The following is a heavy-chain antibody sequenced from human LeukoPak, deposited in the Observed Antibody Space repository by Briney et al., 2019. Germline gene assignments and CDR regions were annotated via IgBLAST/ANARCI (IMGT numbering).Heavy chain of an antibody. D-gene: IGHD2-15*01. J-gene: IGHJ4*02. Sequence: ASVKVSCKASGYIFTNYYMQWVRQAPGKGLEWVGIINPGDVSTSHAQKFKGRVTMTRDTSTSTVYMDLSSLRSEDTAMYYCARVYCSGGSCYGEVFDYWGQGTLVTVSS. CDR2: INPGDVST. CDR1: GYIFTNYY. V-gene: IGHV1-46*01. CDR3: ARVYCSGGSCYGEVFDY.